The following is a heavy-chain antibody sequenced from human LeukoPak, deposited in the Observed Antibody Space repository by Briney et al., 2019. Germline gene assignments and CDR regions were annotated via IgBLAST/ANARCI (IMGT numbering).Heavy chain of an antibody. D-gene: IGHD6-19*01. CDR3: ASLGEWLVMVDP. CDR1: GFNVTNYA. CDR2: ISYDGSNK. Sequence: PGGSLRLSCAASGFNVTNYAMHWVRQAPGKGLEWVAVISYDGSNKYYADSVKGRSTISRDNSKNTLYLQMNSLRAEDTAVYYCASLGEWLVMVDPWGHGTLVTVSS. J-gene: IGHJ5*02. V-gene: IGHV3-30*04.